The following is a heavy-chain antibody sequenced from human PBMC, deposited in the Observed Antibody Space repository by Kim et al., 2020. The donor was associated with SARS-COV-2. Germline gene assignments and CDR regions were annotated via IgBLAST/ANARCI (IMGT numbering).Heavy chain of an antibody. D-gene: IGHD3-3*01. CDR1: GGSFSGYY. CDR2: INHGGST. V-gene: IGHV4-34*01. J-gene: IGHJ4*02. CDR3: ARVARLRFLEWLSNGDKTYYFDY. Sequence: SETLSLTCAVYGGSFSGYYWSWIRQPPGKGLEWIGEINHGGSTNYNPSLKSRVTISVDTSKNQFSLKLSSVTAADTAVYYCARVARLRFLEWLSNGDKTYYFDYWGQGTLVTVSS.